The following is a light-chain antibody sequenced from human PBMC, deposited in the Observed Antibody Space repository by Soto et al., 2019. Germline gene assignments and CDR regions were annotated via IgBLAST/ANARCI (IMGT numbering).Light chain of an antibody. CDR1: QSLLGSDGKTY. J-gene: IGKJ4*01. Sequence: DIVMTQTPLSLSVTPGQPASISCKSSQSLLGSDGKTYLSWYLQKPGHPPQLLIFEVSNHFSGVSDRVSGSGSGTDFTRKSSRVEAEDVGVYYCMQSVQFPRTFGGGTKVEIK. CDR3: MQSVQFPRT. V-gene: IGKV2D-29*01. CDR2: EVS.